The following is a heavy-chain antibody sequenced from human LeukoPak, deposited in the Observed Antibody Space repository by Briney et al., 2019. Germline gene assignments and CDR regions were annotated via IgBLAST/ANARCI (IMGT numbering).Heavy chain of an antibody. CDR2: ISGSGGST. CDR1: GFTFSSYA. D-gene: IGHD3-22*01. Sequence: GGSLRLSCAASGFTFSSYAMSWVRQAPGKGLEWVSAISGSGGSTYYADSVKGRFTISRDNAKNSLYLQMNSLRAEDTAVYYCARDKTSYYYDSSGYFDYWGQGTLVTVSS. CDR3: ARDKTSYYYDSSGYFDY. V-gene: IGHV3-23*01. J-gene: IGHJ4*02.